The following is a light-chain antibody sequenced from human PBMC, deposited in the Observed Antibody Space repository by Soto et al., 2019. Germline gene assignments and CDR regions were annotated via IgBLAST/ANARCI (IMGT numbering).Light chain of an antibody. J-gene: IGLJ1*01. CDR1: SSDVGVYNY. V-gene: IGLV2-8*01. CDR3: SSYAVTDIFV. CDR2: EVS. Sequence: QSALTQPPSASGSPGQSVTISCTGTSSDVGVYNYVSWYQQHPGKAPKVIIYEVSKRPSGVPDRFSGSKSGSTASLTVSGLQAEDEADYYCSSYAVTDIFVFGTGTKV.